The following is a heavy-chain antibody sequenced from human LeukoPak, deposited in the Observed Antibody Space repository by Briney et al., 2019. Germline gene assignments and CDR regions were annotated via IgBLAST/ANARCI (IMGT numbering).Heavy chain of an antibody. V-gene: IGHV3-7*01. Sequence: GSLRLSCAASGFTFSSYWMGWVRQAPGKGLEWVANIKQDGSEKYYVDSVKGRFTISRDNAKNSLYLQMNSLRAEDTAVYYCARDRGYCSGGSCFNWFDPWGQGTLVTVSS. CDR2: IKQDGSEK. D-gene: IGHD2-15*01. J-gene: IGHJ5*02. CDR1: GFTFSSYW. CDR3: ARDRGYCSGGSCFNWFDP.